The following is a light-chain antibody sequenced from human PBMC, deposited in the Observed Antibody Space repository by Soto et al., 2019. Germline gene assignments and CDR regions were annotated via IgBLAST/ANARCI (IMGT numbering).Light chain of an antibody. V-gene: IGKV3-20*01. CDR2: GAS. CDR1: QSVSSTS. CDR3: QHYVTSSLT. Sequence: EVVLTQSPGTLSLSPGERVTILCLASQSVSSTSLAWYQQKPGQTPRLLIYGASSRATGTPDRISGGGSGTHFTLTISRLEPEDFAVYYCQHYVTSSLTCGQGTRLEIK. J-gene: IGKJ5*01.